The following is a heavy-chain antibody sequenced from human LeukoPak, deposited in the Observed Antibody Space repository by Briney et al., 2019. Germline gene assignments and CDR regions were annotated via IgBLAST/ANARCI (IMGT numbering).Heavy chain of an antibody. D-gene: IGHD3-10*01. CDR1: GFTFDDYG. J-gene: IGHJ6*03. CDR2: INWNGGST. Sequence: PGGSLRLYCAASGFTFDDYGMSWVRQAPGKGLEWVSGINWNGGSTGYADSVKGRFTISRDNAKNSLYLQMNSLRAEDTALYYCARDGVILWFGEFYYYMDVWGKGTTVTVSS. V-gene: IGHV3-20*04. CDR3: ARDGVILWFGEFYYYMDV.